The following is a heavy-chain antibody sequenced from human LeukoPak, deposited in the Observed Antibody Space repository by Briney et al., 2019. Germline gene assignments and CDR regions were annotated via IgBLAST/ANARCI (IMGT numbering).Heavy chain of an antibody. V-gene: IGHV3-11*01. Sequence: GGSLRLSCAASGFTFSDYYMSWIRQAPGKGLEWVSHISSSGSTIYYADSVKGRFTISRDNAKNSLYLQMNSLRAEDTAVYYCARRRDGYNLAAFDIWGQGTMVTVSS. CDR3: ARRRDGYNLAAFDI. CDR1: GFTFSDYY. J-gene: IGHJ3*02. D-gene: IGHD5-24*01. CDR2: ISSSGSTI.